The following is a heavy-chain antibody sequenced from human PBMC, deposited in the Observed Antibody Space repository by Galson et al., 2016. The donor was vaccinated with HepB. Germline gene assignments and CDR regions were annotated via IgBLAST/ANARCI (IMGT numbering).Heavy chain of an antibody. Sequence: SLRLSCAASGFTFSSYVMTWVRQAPGKGLEWVAAINPTGVTTYYADSVKGRFTISRDNSKNTLYLQMNSLRVEDTAVYYCARGTETSWYGQFDYWGQGTLVTVSS. D-gene: IGHD2-2*01. CDR1: GFTFSSYV. J-gene: IGHJ4*02. CDR3: ARGTETSWYGQFDY. V-gene: IGHV3-23*01. CDR2: INPTGVTT.